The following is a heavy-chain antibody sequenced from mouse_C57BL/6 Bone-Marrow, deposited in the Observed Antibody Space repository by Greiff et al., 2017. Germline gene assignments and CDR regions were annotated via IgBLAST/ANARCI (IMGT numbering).Heavy chain of an antibody. J-gene: IGHJ2*01. V-gene: IGHV5-9-1*02. CDR1: GFTFSSYA. CDR2: ISSGGDYI. CDR3: TRDPDIVTLDY. Sequence: EVHLVESGEGLVKPGGSLKLSCAASGFTFSSYAMSWVRQTPEKRLEWVAYISSGGDYIYYADTVKGRFTISRDNARNTLYLQMSSLKSEDTAKYYCTRDPDIVTLDYWGQGTTLTVSS. D-gene: IGHD2-5*01.